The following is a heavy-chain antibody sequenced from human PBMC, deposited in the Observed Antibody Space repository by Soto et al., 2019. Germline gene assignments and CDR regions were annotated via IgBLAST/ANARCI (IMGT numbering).Heavy chain of an antibody. V-gene: IGHV1-69*12. CDR1: GGTFSSYA. CDR3: ASRRGGTGTTLVRSYYGMDV. J-gene: IGHJ6*02. Sequence: QVQLVQSGAEVKKPGSSVKVSCKASGGTFSSYAISWVRQAPGQGLEWMGGIIPIFGTANYAQKFQGRVTITADESTSTAYMELSSLRSEDTAVYYCASRRGGTGTTLVRSYYGMDVWGQGTTVTVSS. CDR2: IIPIFGTA. D-gene: IGHD1-7*01.